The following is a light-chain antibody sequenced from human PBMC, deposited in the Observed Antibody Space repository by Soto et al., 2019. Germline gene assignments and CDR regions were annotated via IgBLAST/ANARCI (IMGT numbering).Light chain of an antibody. CDR1: QSLLHSNGYNY. CDR3: MPAIQTWT. Sequence: DIVMTQSPLSLPVTPGEPASISCRSSQSLLHSNGYNYLDWYLQKPGQSPQLLIYLGSNRASGGPDRFSGSGSGTDFTLKISRVEAEAVVVYSCMPAIQTWTFGQGTKVEIK. V-gene: IGKV2-28*01. CDR2: LGS. J-gene: IGKJ1*01.